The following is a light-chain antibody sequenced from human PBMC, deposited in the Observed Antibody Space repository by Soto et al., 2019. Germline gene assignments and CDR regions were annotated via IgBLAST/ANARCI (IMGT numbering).Light chain of an antibody. V-gene: IGKV3D-20*02. Sequence: EIVFTQSPGTLSFAPGERATLSCRASQSLSSSYLAWYQQKSGQAPRLLIYGSFSRATGIPDRFSGSGSGTDFSLTISSLEPEDFAIYYCQQRSNWITFGQGTRLEIK. CDR2: GSF. CDR3: QQRSNWIT. CDR1: QSLSSSY. J-gene: IGKJ5*01.